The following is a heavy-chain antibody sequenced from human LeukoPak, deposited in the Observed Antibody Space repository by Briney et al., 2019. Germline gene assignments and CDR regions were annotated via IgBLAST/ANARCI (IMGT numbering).Heavy chain of an antibody. V-gene: IGHV3-9*01. CDR1: GFTFDDYA. CDR3: ARDWDII. J-gene: IGHJ4*02. D-gene: IGHD5-12*01. CDR2: ISWNSGSI. Sequence: GGSLRLSCAASGFTFDDYAMHWVRQAPGKGLEWVSGISWNSGSIGYADSVKGRFTISRDNADSSLYLQMNSLRAEDTAVYYCARDWDIIGGQGTLVTVSS.